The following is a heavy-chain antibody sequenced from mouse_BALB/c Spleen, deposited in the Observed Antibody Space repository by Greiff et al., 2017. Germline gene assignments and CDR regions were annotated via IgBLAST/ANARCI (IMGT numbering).Heavy chain of an antibody. J-gene: IGHJ4*01. D-gene: IGHD1-1*01. CDR3: ARFITTVVATRAMDY. V-gene: IGHV1-9*01. CDR1: GYTFSSYW. CDR2: ILPGSGST. Sequence: VQLQESGAELMKPGASVKISCKATGYTFSSYWIEWVKQRPGHGLEWIGEILPGSGSTNYNEKFKGKATFTADTSSNTAYMQLSSLTSEDSAVHYCARFITTVVATRAMDYWGQGTSVTVSS.